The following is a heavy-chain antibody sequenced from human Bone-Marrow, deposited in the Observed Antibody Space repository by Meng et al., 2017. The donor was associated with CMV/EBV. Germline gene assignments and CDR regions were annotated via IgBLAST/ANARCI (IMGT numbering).Heavy chain of an antibody. J-gene: IGHJ4*02. D-gene: IGHD2-21*01. CDR1: GFPFSASA. V-gene: IGHV3-23*01. CDR2: ITRSGAGK. Sequence: CAASGFPFSASAMDWVRQAPGQGLEWVSGITRSGAGKYYADSVKGRFSISRDNSKNTLYLQMNRLKGDDTALYFCAREGETFPPAFDLWGQGTLVTVSS. CDR3: AREGETFPPAFDL.